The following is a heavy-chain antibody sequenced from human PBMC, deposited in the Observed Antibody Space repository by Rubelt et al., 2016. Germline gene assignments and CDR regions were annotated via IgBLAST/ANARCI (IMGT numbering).Heavy chain of an antibody. J-gene: IGHJ3*02. Sequence: VGARGGVVQPGRSLRLSCAASGFTFSSYGMHWVRQAPGKGLEWVSVIYSGGSTYYADSVKGRFTISRHNSKNTLYLQMNSLRAEDTAGYYCSRVGITMMDGAFDIWGQGTMVTVSS. CDR3: SRVGITMMDGAFDI. V-gene: IGHV3-53*04. CDR2: IYSGGST. D-gene: IGHD3-22*01. CDR1: GFTFSSYG.